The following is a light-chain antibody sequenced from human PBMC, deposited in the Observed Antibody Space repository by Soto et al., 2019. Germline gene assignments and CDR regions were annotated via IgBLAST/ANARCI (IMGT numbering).Light chain of an antibody. Sequence: EIVMTQSPATLSVSPGERATLSCRASQSVSSNLAWYQQKPGQAPRLLFYGASTKATGIPARFSGTGSGTDFTLTISSLQSEDFAVYYCQQSNKWPYTFGQGTKLEIE. V-gene: IGKV3-15*01. CDR3: QQSNKWPYT. J-gene: IGKJ2*01. CDR1: QSVSSN. CDR2: GAS.